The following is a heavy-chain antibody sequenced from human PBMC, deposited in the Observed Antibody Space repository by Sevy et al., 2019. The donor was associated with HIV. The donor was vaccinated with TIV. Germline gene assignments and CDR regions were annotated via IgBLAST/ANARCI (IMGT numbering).Heavy chain of an antibody. CDR1: GFTFSSYE. CDR2: ISDSGANI. J-gene: IGHJ3*02. V-gene: IGHV3-48*03. D-gene: IGHD1-1*01. CDR3: VRGIPNCGPAFDI. Sequence: GGSLRLSCAVSGFTFSSYEMNWVRQAPGKGLEWVSYISDSGANIYYADSVKGRFTISRDSAKNSLYLQMNSLRAEDTAFYYCVRGIPNCGPAFDIWGQGTMVTVS.